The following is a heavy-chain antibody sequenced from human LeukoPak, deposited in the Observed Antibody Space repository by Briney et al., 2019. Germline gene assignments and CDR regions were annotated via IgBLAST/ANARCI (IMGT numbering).Heavy chain of an antibody. J-gene: IGHJ4*02. CDR1: GGSFSSYY. CDR3: ARAVYGSGSHFFDY. D-gene: IGHD3-10*01. Sequence: SETLSLTCTVSGGSFSSYYWTRIRQPPGKGLEWVGYMFPSGSPSHNPSLKSRVTMSADTSKNQFSLKVNSVTAADTAVYYCARAVYGSGSHFFDYWGQGILVTVSS. V-gene: IGHV4-4*08. CDR2: MFPSGSP.